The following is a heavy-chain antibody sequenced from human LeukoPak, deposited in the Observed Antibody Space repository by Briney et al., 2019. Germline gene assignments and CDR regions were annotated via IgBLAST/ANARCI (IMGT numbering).Heavy chain of an antibody. V-gene: IGHV1-69*04. CDR3: ARADYYGRGGLDY. J-gene: IGHJ4*02. Sequence: SVKFSCKASGGTFSSYAISWVRQAPGQGLEWMGRIIPILGIANYAQKFQGRVTITADKSTSTAYMELSSLRSEDTAVYYCARADYYGRGGLDYWGQGTLVTVSS. D-gene: IGHD3-10*01. CDR1: GGTFSSYA. CDR2: IIPILGIA.